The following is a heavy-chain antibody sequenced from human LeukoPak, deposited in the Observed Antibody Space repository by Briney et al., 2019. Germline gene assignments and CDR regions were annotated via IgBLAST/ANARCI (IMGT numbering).Heavy chain of an antibody. V-gene: IGHV3-21*01. Sequence: GGSLRLSCAASGFTFSSYWMSWVRQAPGKGLEWVSSISSSSSYIYYADSVKGRFTISRDNAKNSLYLQMNSLRAEDTAVYYCARDIRYYYGSGSYYNFFQFDYWGQGTLVTVSS. J-gene: IGHJ4*02. D-gene: IGHD3-10*01. CDR2: ISSSSSYI. CDR1: GFTFSSYW. CDR3: ARDIRYYYGSGSYYNFFQFDY.